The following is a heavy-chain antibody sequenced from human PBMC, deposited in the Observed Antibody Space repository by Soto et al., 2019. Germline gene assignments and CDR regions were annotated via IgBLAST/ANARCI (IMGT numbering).Heavy chain of an antibody. J-gene: IGHJ6*02. V-gene: IGHV3-53*01. CDR2: IYSGTNT. D-gene: IGHD3-3*01. Sequence: GGSLRLSCAASGISISSSYMSWVRQAPGKGLEWVSLIYSGTNTYYEASVKGRFTISRDNSKNTLYLQMNRLRAEDTAVYYCARASDLLHAYFGMDVWGQGTTVTVSS. CDR1: GISISSSY. CDR3: ARASDLLHAYFGMDV.